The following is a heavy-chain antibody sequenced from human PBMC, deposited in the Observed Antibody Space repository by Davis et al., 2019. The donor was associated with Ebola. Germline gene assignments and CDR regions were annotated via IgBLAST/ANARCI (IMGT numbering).Heavy chain of an antibody. V-gene: IGHV7-4-1*02. CDR2: ININTGNP. J-gene: IGHJ3*01. Sequence: AASVKVSCKASGYTFTSYAINWVRQAPGQGLEWMGWININTGNPTYAQGFTGRFVFSLDTSVSTAYLQISSLKAEDTAVYYCARAGAMGVWGQGTMVTVSS. D-gene: IGHD3-16*01. CDR3: ARAGAMGV. CDR1: GYTFTSYA.